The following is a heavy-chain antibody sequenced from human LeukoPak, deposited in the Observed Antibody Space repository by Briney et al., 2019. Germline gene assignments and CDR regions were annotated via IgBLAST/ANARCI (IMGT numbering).Heavy chain of an antibody. CDR3: ARDNGLGDSSGYYLIYYYYYGMDV. CDR2: ISAYNGNT. V-gene: IGHV1-18*01. J-gene: IGHJ6*02. Sequence: ASVKVSCKASGYTFTSYAMHWVRQAPGQRLEWMGWISAYNGNTNYAQKLQGRVTMTTDTSTSTAYMELRSLRSDDTAVYYCARDNGLGDSSGYYLIYYYYYGMDVWGQGTTVTVSS. D-gene: IGHD3-22*01. CDR1: GYTFTSYA.